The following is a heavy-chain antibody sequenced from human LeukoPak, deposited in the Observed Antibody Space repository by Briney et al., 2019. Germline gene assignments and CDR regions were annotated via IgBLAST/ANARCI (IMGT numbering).Heavy chain of an antibody. V-gene: IGHV3-13*01. J-gene: IGHJ3*02. CDR1: GFTFSSYD. Sequence: GGSLRLSCAASGFTFSSYDMHWVRRATGEGLEWVSAIATTGDTFYPGSVKGRFTISRENAKNSLYLQMNSLRAGDTAVYYCARGAGYSYGWRAFDIWGQGTMVTVSS. D-gene: IGHD5-18*01. CDR3: ARGAGYSYGWRAFDI. CDR2: IATTGDT.